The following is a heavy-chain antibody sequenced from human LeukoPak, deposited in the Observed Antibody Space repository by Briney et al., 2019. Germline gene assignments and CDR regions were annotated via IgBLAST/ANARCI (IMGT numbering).Heavy chain of an antibody. CDR2: IDKKDKGYATAT. D-gene: IGHD1-26*01. V-gene: IGHV3-73*01. Sequence: GGSLKLSCAASGFTFSGSAIHWVRQSSGKGLEWVGQIDKKDKGYATATAYAASVKGGFTISRDDSINTAYLQMKSLKTEDTALYYCTRDNGTYNWFDPWGQGTLVTVSS. CDR1: GFTFSGSA. J-gene: IGHJ5*02. CDR3: TRDNGTYNWFDP.